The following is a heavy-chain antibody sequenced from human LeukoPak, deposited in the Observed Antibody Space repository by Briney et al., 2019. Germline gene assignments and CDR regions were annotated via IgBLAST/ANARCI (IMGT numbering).Heavy chain of an antibody. J-gene: IGHJ4*02. CDR2: INPNSGGT. V-gene: IGHV1-2*02. Sequence: ASVKVSCKASGYTFTGYYIYWMRQAPGQGLEWMGWINPNSGGTNYAQKFQGRVTMTRDTSISTAYMELTRLRSDDTAVYYCARPVDTSGYYPNWGQGTLVTVSS. CDR3: ARPVDTSGYYPN. CDR1: GYTFTGYY. D-gene: IGHD3-22*01.